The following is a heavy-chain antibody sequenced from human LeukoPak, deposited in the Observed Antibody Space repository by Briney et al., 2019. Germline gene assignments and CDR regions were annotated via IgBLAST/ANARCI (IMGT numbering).Heavy chain of an antibody. CDR2: INADSGGT. J-gene: IGHJ4*02. V-gene: IGHV1-2*02. D-gene: IGHD4-11*01. CDR1: GYTFTDYY. Sequence: ASVKVSCKASGYTFTDYYMHWVRQAPGQGLEWTGWINADSGGTKFAQKFQGRVTMTRDTSISTAYMELSGLRSDDTAVYYCARVHLRVTDYWGQGTLVTVSS. CDR3: ARVHLRVTDY.